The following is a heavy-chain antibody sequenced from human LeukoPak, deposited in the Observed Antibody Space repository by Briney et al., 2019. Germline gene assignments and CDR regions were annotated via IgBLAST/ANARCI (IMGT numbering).Heavy chain of an antibody. D-gene: IGHD3-22*01. J-gene: IGHJ6*03. CDR1: GYTFTSYA. Sequence: SVKVSCKASGYTFTSYAMHWVRQAPGQRLEWMGWINAGNGNTKYSQEFQGRVTITRDTSASTAYMELSSLRSEDMAVYYCARANYYEDYMDVWGKGTTVTVSS. CDR3: ARANYYEDYMDV. V-gene: IGHV1-3*03. CDR2: INAGNGNT.